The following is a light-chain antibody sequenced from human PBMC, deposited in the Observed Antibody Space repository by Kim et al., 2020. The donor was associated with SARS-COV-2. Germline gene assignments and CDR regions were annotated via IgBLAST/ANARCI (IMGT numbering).Light chain of an antibody. J-gene: IGLJ2*01. CDR1: TSNIGKNY. CDR2: DND. CDR3: AAWDSSLSAVF. Sequence: GQRVTISCSGRTSNIGKNYVSWHQQFPGSAPKLLIYDNDKRLSEIPDRFSAAKSGTSATLDIAGLQTGDEADYYCAAWDSSLSAVFFGGGTQLTVL. V-gene: IGLV1-51*01.